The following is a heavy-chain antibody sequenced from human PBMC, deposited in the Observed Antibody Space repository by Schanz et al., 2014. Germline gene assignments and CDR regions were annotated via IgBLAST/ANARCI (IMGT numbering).Heavy chain of an antibody. Sequence: QVQLVQSGAEVKKPGASVKVSCKTSGYTFSSYGITWVRQAPGQGLEWMGRIIPILGIATYAQKFQGRLTITADKSTSTAYMDLRSLRSDDTAVYYCARERRRYCSTASCLHDNWFDPWGQGTLVIVSS. CDR3: ARERRRYCSTASCLHDNWFDP. CDR2: IIPILGIA. V-gene: IGHV1-69*04. J-gene: IGHJ5*02. D-gene: IGHD2-2*01. CDR1: GYTFSSYG.